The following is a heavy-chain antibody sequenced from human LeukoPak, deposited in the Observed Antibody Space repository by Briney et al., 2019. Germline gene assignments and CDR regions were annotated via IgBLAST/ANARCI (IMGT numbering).Heavy chain of an antibody. V-gene: IGHV1-18*01. CDR2: ISGYNGNR. J-gene: IGHJ4*02. CDR1: GYTFTSYG. D-gene: IGHD2-21*02. CDR3: ARGPGTVVTRGDY. Sequence: ASVEVSCKASGYTFTSYGISWVRQAPGQGLEWMGWISGYNGNRNYAQKFQGRVTMTTDTSTTTAFMELRSLRSDDTAVYYCARGPGTVVTRGDYWGQGTLVTVSS.